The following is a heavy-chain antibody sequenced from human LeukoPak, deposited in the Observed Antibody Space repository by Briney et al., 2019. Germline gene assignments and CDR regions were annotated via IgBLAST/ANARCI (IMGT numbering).Heavy chain of an antibody. CDR3: AKLDSGSYRYLYYFDY. D-gene: IGHD1-26*01. CDR2: ISGSGGST. J-gene: IGHJ4*02. CDR1: GFTFSSYG. Sequence: PGGSLRLSCAASGFTFSSYGMSWVRQAPGKGLEWVSAISGSGGSTYYADSVKGRFTISRDNSKNTLYLQMNSLRAEDTAVYYCAKLDSGSYRYLYYFDYWGQGTLVTVSS. V-gene: IGHV3-23*01.